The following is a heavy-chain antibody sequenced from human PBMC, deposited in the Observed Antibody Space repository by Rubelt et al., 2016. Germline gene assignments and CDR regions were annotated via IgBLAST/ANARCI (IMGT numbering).Heavy chain of an antibody. CDR1: GGSISGSSNY. Sequence: QLQLQVSGPGLVKPSETLSLTCTVSGGSISGSSNYWGWIRQPPGKGLEWIGSVFYSGRTYFHPSLKSRVTISVDTSKNQSPLKLSAVTAADTAIYYCARGGDRDYGHYWGQGTLVTVSS. CDR3: ARGGDRDYGHY. V-gene: IGHV4-39*07. J-gene: IGHJ4*02. D-gene: IGHD4-17*01. CDR2: VFYSGRT.